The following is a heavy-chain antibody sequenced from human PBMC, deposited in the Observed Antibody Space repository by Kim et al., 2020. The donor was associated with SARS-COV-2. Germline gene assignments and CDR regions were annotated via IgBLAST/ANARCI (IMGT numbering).Heavy chain of an antibody. Sequence: SETLSLTCAVYGGSFSGYYWSWIRQPPGKGLEWIGEINHSGSTNYNPSLKSRVTISVDTSKNQFSLKLSSVTAADTAVYYCARGHGYSSSWHTTYYFDY. J-gene: IGHJ4*01. V-gene: IGHV4-34*01. CDR3: ARGHGYSSSWHTTYYFDY. D-gene: IGHD6-13*01. CDR2: INHSGST. CDR1: GGSFSGYY.